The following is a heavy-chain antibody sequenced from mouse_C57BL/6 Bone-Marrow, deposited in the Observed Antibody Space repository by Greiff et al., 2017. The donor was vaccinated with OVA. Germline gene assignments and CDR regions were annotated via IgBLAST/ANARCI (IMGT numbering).Heavy chain of an antibody. V-gene: IGHV1-15*01. Sequence: QVQLQQSGAELVRPGASVTLSCKASGYTFTDYEMHWVKQTPVHGLEWIGAIDPETGGTAYNQKFKGKAILTADKSSSTAYMELRSLTSEDSAVDYCTRGYSNDYAMDYWGQGTSVTGSS. J-gene: IGHJ4*01. CDR3: TRGYSNDYAMDY. CDR2: IDPETGGT. D-gene: IGHD2-5*01. CDR1: GYTFTDYE.